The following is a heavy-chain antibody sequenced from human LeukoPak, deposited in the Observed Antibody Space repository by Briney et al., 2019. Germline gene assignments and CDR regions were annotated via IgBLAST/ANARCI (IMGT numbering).Heavy chain of an antibody. CDR3: ARGGSSSWYGWFDP. CDR1: GGSFSGYY. CDR2: INHSGST. J-gene: IGHJ5*02. V-gene: IGHV4-34*01. D-gene: IGHD6-13*01. Sequence: KPSETLSLTCAVYGGSFSGYYWSWIRQPPGKGLEWIGEINHSGSTNYNPSLKSRVTISVDTSKNQFSLNLSSVTAADTAVYYCARGGSSSWYGWFDPWGQGTLVTVSS.